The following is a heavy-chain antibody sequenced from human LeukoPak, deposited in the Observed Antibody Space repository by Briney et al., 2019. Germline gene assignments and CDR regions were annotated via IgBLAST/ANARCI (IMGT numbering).Heavy chain of an antibody. CDR2: IYYSGST. V-gene: IGHV4-59*01. CDR3: ARASTYYYGSGSYKYFDY. Sequence: SETLSLTCTVSGGSISSYYWSWIRQPPGKGLEWIGYIYYSGSTKYNPSLKSRVTISVDTSKNQFSLKLSSVTAADTAVYYCARASTYYYGSGSYKYFDYWGQGTLVTVSS. D-gene: IGHD3-10*01. J-gene: IGHJ4*02. CDR1: GGSISSYY.